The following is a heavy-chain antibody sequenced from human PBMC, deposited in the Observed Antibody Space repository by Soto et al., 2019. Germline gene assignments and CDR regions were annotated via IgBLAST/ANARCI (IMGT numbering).Heavy chain of an antibody. J-gene: IGHJ5*02. CDR1: GFTFVNAW. CDR3: TTGQWFPH. Sequence: EVQLEESGGGLVKPGGSLRLSCAASGFTFVNAWMSWVRQAPGKGLEWVGRIKREREGGATDYAAPVKGRFTISRDDSKHTLYLQMHSLKNEDTAVYDCTTGQWFPHWGQRTMVTVSS. CDR2: IKREREGGAT. V-gene: IGHV3-15*01.